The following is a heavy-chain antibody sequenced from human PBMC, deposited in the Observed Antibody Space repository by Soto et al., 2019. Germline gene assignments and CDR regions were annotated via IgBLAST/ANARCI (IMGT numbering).Heavy chain of an antibody. CDR1: GFTFSSYA. J-gene: IGHJ4*02. Sequence: PGGSLRLSCAPSGFTFSSYAMSWVRQAPGKGLEWVSAISGSGGSTYYADSVKGRFTISRDNSKNTLYLQMNSLRAEDTAVYYCAEGHGGNSGFDYWGQETLVTASS. CDR2: ISGSGGST. V-gene: IGHV3-23*01. CDR3: AEGHGGNSGFDY. D-gene: IGHD2-21*02.